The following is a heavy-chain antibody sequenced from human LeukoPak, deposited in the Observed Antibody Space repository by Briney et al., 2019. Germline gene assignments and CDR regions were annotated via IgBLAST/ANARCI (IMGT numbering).Heavy chain of an antibody. CDR2: ISSSGSTI. CDR3: ARSQTYSYYYDSSGYLGY. D-gene: IGHD3-22*01. Sequence: GSLRLSCAASGFTFSSYEMNWVRQAPGKGVEGVSYISSSGSTIYYADSVKGRFTISRDNAKNSLYLQMNSLRAEDTAVYYCARSQTYSYYYDSSGYLGYWGQGTLVTVSS. V-gene: IGHV3-48*03. CDR1: GFTFSSYE. J-gene: IGHJ4*02.